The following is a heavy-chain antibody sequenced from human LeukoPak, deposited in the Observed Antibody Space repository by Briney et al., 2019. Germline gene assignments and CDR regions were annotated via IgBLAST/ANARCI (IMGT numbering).Heavy chain of an antibody. Sequence: SGPTLVNPTQTLTPTCTFSGFSLSINGVGVGWIRQPPGKALEWLALIYWDDNERYSPSLKSRLTITKDTSKNQVVLTMTNMDPVDTATYYCARRYSSLDLYYFDYWGQGALVTVSS. CDR2: IYWDDNE. J-gene: IGHJ4*02. CDR1: GFSLSINGVG. CDR3: ARRYSSLDLYYFDY. D-gene: IGHD6-13*01. V-gene: IGHV2-5*02.